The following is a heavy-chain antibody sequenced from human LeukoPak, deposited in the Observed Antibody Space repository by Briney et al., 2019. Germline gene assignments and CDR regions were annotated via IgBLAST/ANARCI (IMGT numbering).Heavy chain of an antibody. V-gene: IGHV3-23*01. Sequence: GGSLRLSCAASGFTFSSYAMSRVRQAPGMGLEWVSAISASGGSTYYADSVKGRFTISRDNSKSTLYLQMNTLRAEDTAVYYCAKRIAAAGPYFDYWGQGTLVTVSS. CDR3: AKRIAAAGPYFDY. J-gene: IGHJ4*02. D-gene: IGHD6-13*01. CDR1: GFTFSSYA. CDR2: ISASGGST.